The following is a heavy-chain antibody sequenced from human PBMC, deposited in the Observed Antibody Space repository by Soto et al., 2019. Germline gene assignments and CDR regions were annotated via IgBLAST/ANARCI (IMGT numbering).Heavy chain of an antibody. CDR3: ARAYWHHTWGSIPAAFDP. D-gene: IGHD3-16*01. CDR1: GASMTNYH. Sequence: QVQLQESGPGVVKPSETLSLTCTVSGASMTNYHWNWVRQSAGGGLEYIGRVSGTGSPEYNPSLKSRVTVSLDLSETQFSLKLTSVTAADTAVYYCARAYWHHTWGSIPAAFDPWGQGTLVIVSS. CDR2: VSGTGSP. V-gene: IGHV4-4*07. J-gene: IGHJ5*02.